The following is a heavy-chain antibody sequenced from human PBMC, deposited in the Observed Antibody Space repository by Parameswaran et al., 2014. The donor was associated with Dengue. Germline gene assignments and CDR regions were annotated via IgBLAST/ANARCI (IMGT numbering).Heavy chain of an antibody. CDR3: ARRGNYYDSSGHDY. Sequence: VRQMPGKGLEWMGIIYPGDSDTRYSPSFQGQVTISADKSISTAYLQWSSLKASDTAMYYCARRGNYYDSSGHDYWGQGTLVTVSS. CDR2: IYPGDSDT. V-gene: IGHV5-51*01. J-gene: IGHJ4*02. D-gene: IGHD3-22*01.